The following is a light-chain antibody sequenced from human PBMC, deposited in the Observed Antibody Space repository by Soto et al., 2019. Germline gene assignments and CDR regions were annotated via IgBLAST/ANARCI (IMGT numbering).Light chain of an antibody. V-gene: IGKV3-11*01. CDR3: HQRSNWHPIFT. Sequence: EIVLTQSPAALSLSTGERATHSCRARQSVSSYLAWYQHKPGQAPRLLIYDASHRATGIPASFSGSVSGTDFRRCIIRLDHEDFAVYDCHQRSNWHPIFTFRPGTKVDSK. CDR1: QSVSSY. J-gene: IGKJ3*01. CDR2: DAS.